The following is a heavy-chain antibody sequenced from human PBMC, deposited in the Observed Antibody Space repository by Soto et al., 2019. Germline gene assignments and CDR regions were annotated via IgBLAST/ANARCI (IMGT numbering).Heavy chain of an antibody. Sequence: PGGSLRLSCGSSGLTFSSYGMHLVRQAPGKGLEWVAVIWYDGSNKYYADSVKGRFTISRDNSKNTLYLQMNSLRAEDTAVYYCARGLGHFDYWGQGTLVTVSS. D-gene: IGHD7-27*01. CDR2: IWYDGSNK. CDR3: ARGLGHFDY. J-gene: IGHJ4*02. CDR1: GLTFSSYG. V-gene: IGHV3-33*01.